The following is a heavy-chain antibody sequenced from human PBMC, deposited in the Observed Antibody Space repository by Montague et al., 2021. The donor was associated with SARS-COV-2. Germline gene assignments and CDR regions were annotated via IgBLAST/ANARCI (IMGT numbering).Heavy chain of an antibody. J-gene: IGHJ6*02. CDR1: GGSFSGYC. V-gene: IGHV4-34*01. CDR3: ARVRSHGSGTSLGMDV. CDR2: INHSGST. D-gene: IGHD3-10*01. Sequence: SETLSLTCAVYGGSFSGYCWSWIRQPPGKGLEWIGEINHSGSTNYNPSLKSRVTISVDTSKNQFSLKLSSVTAADTAVYYCARVRSHGSGTSLGMDVWGQGTTVTVSS.